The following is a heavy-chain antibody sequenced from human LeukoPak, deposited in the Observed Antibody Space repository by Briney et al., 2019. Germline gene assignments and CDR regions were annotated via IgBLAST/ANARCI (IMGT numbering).Heavy chain of an antibody. V-gene: IGHV3-23*01. CDR2: ISGSGGST. CDR3: AKIVAYVWV. D-gene: IGHD3-16*01. Sequence: GGSLRLSCAASGFTVSSNYMSWVRQAPGKGLEWVSAISGSGGSTYYADSVKGRFTISRDNSKNTLYLQMNSLRAEDTAVYYSAKIVAYVWVWGQGTLVTVSS. J-gene: IGHJ4*02. CDR1: GFTVSSNY.